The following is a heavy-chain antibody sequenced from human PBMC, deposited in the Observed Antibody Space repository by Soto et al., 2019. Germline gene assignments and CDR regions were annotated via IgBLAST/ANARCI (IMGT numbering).Heavy chain of an antibody. Sequence: GGSLRLSCAASGFTFSSYAMSWVRQAPGKGLEWVSAISGSGGSTYYADSVKGRFTISRDNSKNTLYLQMNSLRAEDTAVYYCAKDSVGLGYCSSTSCYVFDYWGQGTLVTVSS. D-gene: IGHD2-2*01. V-gene: IGHV3-23*01. CDR1: GFTFSSYA. CDR2: ISGSGGST. CDR3: AKDSVGLGYCSSTSCYVFDY. J-gene: IGHJ4*02.